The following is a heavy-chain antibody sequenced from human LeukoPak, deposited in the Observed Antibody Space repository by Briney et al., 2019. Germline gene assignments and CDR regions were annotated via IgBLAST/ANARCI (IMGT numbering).Heavy chain of an antibody. D-gene: IGHD3-9*01. Sequence: GGSLRLSCAASGFTFSNYWMTWVRQAPGKGLEWVANIKEDGSNKYYADSVKGRFTISRDNSKNTLYLQMNNLRAEDTAIYYCAKAANYDILTGYYLDYWGQGTLVTVSS. V-gene: IGHV3-7*03. CDR2: IKEDGSNK. CDR3: AKAANYDILTGYYLDY. CDR1: GFTFSNYW. J-gene: IGHJ4*02.